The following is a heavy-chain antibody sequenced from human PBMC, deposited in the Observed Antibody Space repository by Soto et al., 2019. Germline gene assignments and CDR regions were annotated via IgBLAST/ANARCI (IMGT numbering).Heavy chain of an antibody. J-gene: IGHJ5*02. CDR1: GYTFTTYG. V-gene: IGHV1-18*01. D-gene: IGHD6-13*01. CDR3: ATSSTGYSSSWSADNWFNP. CDR2: ISAYNGNT. Sequence: ASXKVSCKASGYTFTTYGISWVRQAPVQVLEWMGWISAYNGNTNHAQKLQGRVTMTTDTSTSTAYMELRSLRSDDTAVYYCATSSTGYSSSWSADNWFNPWGQGTLVTVSS.